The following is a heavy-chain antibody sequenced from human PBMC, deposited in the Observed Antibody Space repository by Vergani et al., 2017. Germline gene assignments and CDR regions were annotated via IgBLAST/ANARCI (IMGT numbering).Heavy chain of an antibody. CDR2: IYYDGSKK. CDR1: GFTFSTYA. Sequence: QVQLVESGGGVVQPGRSLRLSCTSSGFTFSTYAMHWVRQAPGKGLEWVAIIYYDGSKKYYADSVKGRFTNSRDNSRNTLDLLMSSLRAEDTAIYYCVREGSYCGSTTCRNPSYVYYYHMDVWGEGP. J-gene: IGHJ6*03. D-gene: IGHD2-21*01. V-gene: IGHV3-33*01. CDR3: VREGSYCGSTTCRNPSYVYYYHMDV.